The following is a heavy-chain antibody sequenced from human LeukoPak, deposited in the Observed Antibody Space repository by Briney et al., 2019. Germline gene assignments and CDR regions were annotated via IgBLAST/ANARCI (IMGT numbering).Heavy chain of an antibody. CDR2: ISKDGNER. CDR3: AREGSRGYYPY. CDR1: RFTSSDYP. J-gene: IGHJ4*01. V-gene: IGHV3-30*03. Sequence: GRSLRLSCAASRFTSSDYPMHWVRQTPGKGLEWVAVISKDGNERHYADPVKDRFTISRDNSKNTVYLQIDSLSVEDTAVYYCAREGSRGYYPYWGQGILVTVSS. D-gene: IGHD3-22*01.